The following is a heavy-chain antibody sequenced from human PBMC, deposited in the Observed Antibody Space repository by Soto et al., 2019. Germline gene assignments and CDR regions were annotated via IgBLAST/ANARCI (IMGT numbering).Heavy chain of an antibody. CDR3: ARGKRPHYYGSGSYYNRHYYYYMDV. V-gene: IGHV4-34*01. Sequence: SETLSLTCAVYGGSFSGYYWSWIRQPPGKGLEWIGEINHSGSTNYNPSLKSRVTISVDTSKNQFSLKLSSVTAADTAVYYCARGKRPHYYGSGSYYNRHYYYYMDVWGKGTTVTVSS. D-gene: IGHD3-10*01. J-gene: IGHJ6*03. CDR1: GGSFSGYY. CDR2: INHSGST.